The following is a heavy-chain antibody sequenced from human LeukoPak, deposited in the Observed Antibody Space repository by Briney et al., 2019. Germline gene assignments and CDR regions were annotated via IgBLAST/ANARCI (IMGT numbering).Heavy chain of an antibody. V-gene: IGHV3-23*01. CDR2: TSGSGDRI. J-gene: IGHJ4*02. Sequence: GGSLRLSCAASGFTFSSYAMNWVRRAPGKGLEWVSATSGSGDRIYYADSVKGRFTISRDNSKNTLYLQMNSLRAEDTAVYYCASLPLDGYYFDYWGQGTLVTVSS. CDR1: GFTFSSYA. CDR3: ASLPLDGYYFDY. D-gene: IGHD3/OR15-3a*01.